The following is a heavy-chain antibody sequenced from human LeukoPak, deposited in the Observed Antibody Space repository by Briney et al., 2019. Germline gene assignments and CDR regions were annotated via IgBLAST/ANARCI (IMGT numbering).Heavy chain of an antibody. J-gene: IGHJ5*02. CDR2: IYNTGRT. CDR1: GGPVRSTSYY. V-gene: IGHV4-61*01. Sequence: TSSETLSLTCSVSGGPVRSTSYYWSWIRQSPGKGLEWIGYIYNTGRTNYNASLNSRVTISLDTSKNQFSLKLSSLTAADTAMYYCASLYCTRTSCYFLDPWGQGTLVIVSS. D-gene: IGHD2-2*01. CDR3: ASLYCTRTSCYFLDP.